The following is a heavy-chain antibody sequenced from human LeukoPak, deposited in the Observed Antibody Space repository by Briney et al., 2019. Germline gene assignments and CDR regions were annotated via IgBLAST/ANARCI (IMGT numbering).Heavy chain of an antibody. CDR1: GYTFTGYY. J-gene: IGHJ4*02. D-gene: IGHD3-22*01. CDR2: INPNSGGT. V-gene: IGHV1-2*06. Sequence: ASVKVSCKASGYTFTGYYMHWVRQAPGQGLEWMGRINPNSGGTNYAQKFQGRVTMTRDTSISTAYMELSRLRSDDTAVYYCARGYYYDSSGYYSPCFYWGQGTLVTVSS. CDR3: ARGYYYDSSGYYSPCFY.